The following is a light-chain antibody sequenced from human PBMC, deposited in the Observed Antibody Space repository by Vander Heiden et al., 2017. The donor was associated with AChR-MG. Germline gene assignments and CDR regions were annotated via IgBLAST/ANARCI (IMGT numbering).Light chain of an antibody. J-gene: IGKJ1*01. Sequence: EVVMTQSPATLSVSPGERATVSCRASQTVCSNLAWYQQKPGQAPQLLIYGASTRDTGVPARFSGGGSGTEFTLTISSLQSEDFAVYYCQQYNIWPWTFAQGTKVEIK. CDR1: QTVCSN. V-gene: IGKV3-15*01. CDR3: QQYNIWPWT. CDR2: GAS.